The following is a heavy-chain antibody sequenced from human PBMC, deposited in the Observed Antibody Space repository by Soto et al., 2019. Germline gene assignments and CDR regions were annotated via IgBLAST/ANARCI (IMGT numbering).Heavy chain of an antibody. V-gene: IGHV4-31*03. CDR1: GGSISSGGYY. CDR3: ARTSYDSSGTAADP. CDR2: IYYSGST. Sequence: QVQLQESGPGLVKPSQTLSLTCTVSGGSISSGGYYWSWIRQHPGKGLEWIGYIYYSGSTYYNPSRNSRVTMSVDTSKNQFSLKLSSVTAADTAVYYCARTSYDSSGTAADPWGQGTLVTVSS. J-gene: IGHJ5*02. D-gene: IGHD3-22*01.